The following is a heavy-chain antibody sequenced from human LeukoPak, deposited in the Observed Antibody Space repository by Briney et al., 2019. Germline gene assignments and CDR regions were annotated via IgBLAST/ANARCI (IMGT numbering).Heavy chain of an antibody. CDR3: ARIRDGYIGGAFDI. D-gene: IGHD5-24*01. J-gene: IGHJ3*02. V-gene: IGHV3-21*01. CDR1: GFTFCSYS. Sequence: GGSLRLSCAASGFTFCSYSMNWVRQAPGKGLEWVSSISSSSSYIYYADSVKGRFTISRDNAKNSLYLQMNSLRAEDTAVYYCARIRDGYIGGAFDIWGQGTMVTVSS. CDR2: ISSSSSYI.